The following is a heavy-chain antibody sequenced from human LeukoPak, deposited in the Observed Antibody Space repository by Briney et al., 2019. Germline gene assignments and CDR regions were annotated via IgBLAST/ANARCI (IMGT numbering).Heavy chain of an antibody. CDR3: ARGSKNGDYSYFDY. V-gene: IGHV1-69*13. J-gene: IGHJ4*02. CDR2: IIPIFGTA. Sequence: ASVKLSCKASGGTFTSYAISWVRQAPGQGLEWMGGIIPIFGTANYEQKFQGRVTITADESTSTAYMGPSSLRSEDTAVYYCARGSKNGDYSYFDYWGQGTLVTVSS. D-gene: IGHD4-17*01. CDR1: GGTFTSYA.